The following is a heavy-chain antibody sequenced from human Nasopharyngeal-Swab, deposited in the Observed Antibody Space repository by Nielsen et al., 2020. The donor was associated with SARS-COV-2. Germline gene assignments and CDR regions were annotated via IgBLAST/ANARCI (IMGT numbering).Heavy chain of an antibody. Sequence: GSLRLSCTVSGGSISSSSYYWGWIRQPPGQGLEWIGSIYYSGSTYYNPSLKSRVTISVDTSKNQFSLKPSSVTAADTAVYYCARERGRGGIWNYYYYYMDVWGKGTTVTVSS. D-gene: IGHD3-10*01. CDR1: GGSISSSSYY. V-gene: IGHV4-39*07. CDR2: IYYSGST. J-gene: IGHJ6*03. CDR3: ARERGRGGIWNYYYYYMDV.